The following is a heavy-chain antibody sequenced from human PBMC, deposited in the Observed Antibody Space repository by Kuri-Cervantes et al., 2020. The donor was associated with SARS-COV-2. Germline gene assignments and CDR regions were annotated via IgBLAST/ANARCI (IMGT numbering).Heavy chain of an antibody. CDR2: ISSNGAT. CDR1: GFTFSSYA. V-gene: IGHV3-64D*06. D-gene: IGHD6-13*01. J-gene: IGHJ4*01. CDR3: FSSSWSRGDY. Sequence: GGSLRLSCSASGFTFSSYAMHWVRQAPGKGLEYVSAISSNGATYYAGSVKGRFTISRDNSKNTMYLQMSSLRTEDTAIYHCFSSSWSRGDYWGHGTLVTVSS.